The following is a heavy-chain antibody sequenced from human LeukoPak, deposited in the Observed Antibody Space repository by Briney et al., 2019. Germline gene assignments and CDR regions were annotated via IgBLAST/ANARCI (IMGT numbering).Heavy chain of an antibody. CDR2: ISSSSSYI. CDR1: GFTFSSYS. V-gene: IGHV3-21*01. Sequence: PGGSLRLSCAASGFTFSSYSMNWVRQAPGKGLEWVSSISSSSSYIYYADSVKGRFTISRDNAKNTLYLQMNSLRAEDTAVYYCAKEGIQLWLDYSLDYYYYYYMDVWGKGTTVTISS. CDR3: AKEGIQLWLDYSLDYYYYYYMDV. D-gene: IGHD5-18*01. J-gene: IGHJ6*03.